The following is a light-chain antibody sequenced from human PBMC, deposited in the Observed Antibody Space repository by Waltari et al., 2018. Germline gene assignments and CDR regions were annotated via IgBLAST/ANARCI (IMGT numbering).Light chain of an antibody. CDR1: SSDVGSYNS. CDR2: EVS. J-gene: IGLJ3*02. Sequence: QSALTQPASVSGSPGQSITIPCPGTSSDVGSYNSVSWYQQHPGKAPKLMIYEVSNRPSGVSNRFSGSKSGNTASLTISGLQAEDVADYYCSSYTRSSTLHVFGGGTKLTVL. V-gene: IGLV2-14*01. CDR3: SSYTRSSTLHV.